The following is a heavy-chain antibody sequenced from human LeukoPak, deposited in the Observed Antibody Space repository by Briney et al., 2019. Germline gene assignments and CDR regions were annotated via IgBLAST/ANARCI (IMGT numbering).Heavy chain of an antibody. D-gene: IGHD3-10*01. CDR3: AKEGLGSGTHFSAWFDP. CDR1: GFTFSSYE. J-gene: IGHJ5*02. V-gene: IGHV3-48*03. Sequence: GGSLRLSCAASGFTFSSYEMNWVRQAPGKGLEGVSYISSSGSTIYYADSVKGRFTISRDTSRNTLYLQMNGLRAEDTAVYYCAKEGLGSGTHFSAWFDPWGQGTLVTVSS. CDR2: ISSSGSTI.